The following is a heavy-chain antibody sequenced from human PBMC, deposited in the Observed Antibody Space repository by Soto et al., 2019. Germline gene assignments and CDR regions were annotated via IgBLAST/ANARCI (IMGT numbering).Heavy chain of an antibody. J-gene: IGHJ6*02. CDR1: RFTFSSYA. V-gene: IGHV3-30*04. D-gene: IGHD2-21*02. Sequence: GGSLRLSCAGSRFTFSSYAMHWVRQAPGKGLEWVSVISPDGSDTFYAESVKGRFTISRDNSKNTLYLQMNSLRAEDTAVYYCARDRGDCGGDCNPRYYYGMDVWGQGTTVTVSS. CDR2: ISPDGSDT. CDR3: ARDRGDCGGDCNPRYYYGMDV.